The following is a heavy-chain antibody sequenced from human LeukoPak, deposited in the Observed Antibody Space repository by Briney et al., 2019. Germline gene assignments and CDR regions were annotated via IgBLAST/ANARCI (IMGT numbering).Heavy chain of an antibody. CDR3: ARDYSSGSGTYYFYGMDV. CDR1: GSSINSYY. V-gene: IGHV4-59*01. Sequence: PSETLSLTCTFSGSSINSYYWSWIRQPPGRGLEWIGYNYYSGITNYNPSLKSRVTISVDTSKNQFSLKLSSVTAADTAVYYCARDYSSGSGTYYFYGMDVWGQGTTVTVSS. D-gene: IGHD3-10*01. J-gene: IGHJ6*02. CDR2: NYYSGIT.